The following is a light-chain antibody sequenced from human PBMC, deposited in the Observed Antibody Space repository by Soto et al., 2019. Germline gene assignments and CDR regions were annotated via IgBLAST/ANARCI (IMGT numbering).Light chain of an antibody. Sequence: VTTQSLATLSGSPWERATLSCRPRDSVSSNLAWYQQRPGQAPRLVIYGASTRATGIPARFSGGGSGTEFTLTISSLQSEDFAVYYCQQYNSWPPITFGQGTRLEI. V-gene: IGKV3-15*01. CDR2: GAS. J-gene: IGKJ5*01. CDR1: DSVSSN. CDR3: QQYNSWPPIT.